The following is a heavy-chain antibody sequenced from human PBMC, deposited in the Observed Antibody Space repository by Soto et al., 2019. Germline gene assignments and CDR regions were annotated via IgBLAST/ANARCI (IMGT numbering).Heavy chain of an antibody. D-gene: IGHD3-3*01. CDR2: ILPVSAPP. CDR3: ATDSNYDVSNSV. V-gene: IGHV1-69*01. CDR1: GGTLNNYA. J-gene: IGHJ4*02. Sequence: QVQLVQSGAEVKTPGSSVRVSCKASGGTLNNYAINWVRQAPGQGLEWMGGILPVSAPPDYAQKFQGRVSITADHSTSTVYMELSRLKPDDTAVYFCATDSNYDVSNSVWGQGTLGTVSS.